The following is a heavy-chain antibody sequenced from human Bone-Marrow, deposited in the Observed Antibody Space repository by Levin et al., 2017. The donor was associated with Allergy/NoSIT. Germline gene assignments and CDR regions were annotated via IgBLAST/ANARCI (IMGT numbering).Heavy chain of an antibody. J-gene: IGHJ4*02. D-gene: IGHD6-13*01. CDR2: IYSGGST. V-gene: IGHV3-66*01. CDR1: GFSVSSYY. Sequence: GESLKISCAASGFSVSSYYMSWVRQAPGKGLEWVSVIYSGGSTYYADSVKGRFTISRDDPKNTLFLQMNNLRAEDTSVYYCARGGGSSSWYGYWGQGTLVTVSS. CDR3: ARGGGSSSWYGY.